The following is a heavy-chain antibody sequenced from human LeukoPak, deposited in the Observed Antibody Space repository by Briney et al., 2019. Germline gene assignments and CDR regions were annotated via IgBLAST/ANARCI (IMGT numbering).Heavy chain of an antibody. V-gene: IGHV4-34*01. D-gene: IGHD3-16*02. Sequence: SETLSLTCAVYGGSFSGYYYWSWIRQPPGKGLEWIGEINHSGSTNYNPSLKSRVTISVDTSKNQFSLKLSSVTAADTAVYYCARPYDYVWGSYRYTGFGAFDIWGQGTMVTVSS. CDR3: ARPYDYVWGSYRYTGFGAFDI. CDR2: INHSGST. J-gene: IGHJ3*02. CDR1: GGSFSGYYY.